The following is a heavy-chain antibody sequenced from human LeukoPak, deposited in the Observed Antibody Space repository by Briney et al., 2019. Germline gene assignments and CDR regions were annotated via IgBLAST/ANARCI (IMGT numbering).Heavy chain of an antibody. CDR2: IRYDGSDR. D-gene: IGHD1-1*01. CDR1: GFTFSSYG. Sequence: GGSLRLSCAASGFTFSSYGMSWLRQAPGKGLEWVAFIRYDGSDRSYADSVKGRFTISRDNSENTLYLQINSLRVEDTAVYYCAKDTPTTGYHLDSWGQGTLVTVSS. CDR3: AKDTPTTGYHLDS. V-gene: IGHV3-30*02. J-gene: IGHJ4*02.